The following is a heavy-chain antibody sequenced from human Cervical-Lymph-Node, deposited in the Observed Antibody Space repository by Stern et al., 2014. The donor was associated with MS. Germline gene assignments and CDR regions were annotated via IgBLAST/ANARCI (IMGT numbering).Heavy chain of an antibody. V-gene: IGHV1-46*01. CDR2: INPSGGST. D-gene: IGHD6-19*01. J-gene: IGHJ4*02. CDR1: GYTFTSYY. CDR3: AWEYSSGWYGY. Sequence: VQLVESGAEVKKPGASVKVSCKASGYTFTSYYMHWVRQAPGQGLEWMGIINPSGGSTRYAQKFQGRVTMTRDTSTSTVYMELSSLRSEDTAVYYCAWEYSSGWYGYWGQGTLVTVSS.